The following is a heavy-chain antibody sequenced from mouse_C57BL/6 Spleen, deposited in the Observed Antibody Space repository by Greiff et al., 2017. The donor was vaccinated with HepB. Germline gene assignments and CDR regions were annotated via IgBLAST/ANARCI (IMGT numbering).Heavy chain of an antibody. CDR2: IDPSDSYT. D-gene: IGHD2-5*01. Sequence: VQLQQPGAELVRPGTSVKLSCKASGYTFTSYWMHWVKQRPGQGLEWIGVIDPSDSYTNYNQKFKGKATLTVDTSSSTAYMQLSSLTSEDSAVYYCARGVTTRFDYWGQGTTLTVSS. CDR3: ARGVTTRFDY. CDR1: GYTFTSYW. V-gene: IGHV1-59*01. J-gene: IGHJ2*01.